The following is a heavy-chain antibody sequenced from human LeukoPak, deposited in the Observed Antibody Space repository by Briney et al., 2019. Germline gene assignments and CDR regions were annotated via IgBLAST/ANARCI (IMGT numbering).Heavy chain of an antibody. CDR2: IYPGDSDT. V-gene: IGHV5-51*01. J-gene: IGHJ4*02. D-gene: IGHD2-2*01. CDR3: ARHYVDIVVVPAATGSGASFDY. Sequence: GESLKISCKGSGYSFTSYWIGWVRQMPGKGLEWMGIIYPGDSDTRYSPSFQGQVTISADKSISTAYLQWSSLKASDTATYYCARHYVDIVVVPAATGSGASFDYWGQGTLVTVSS. CDR1: GYSFTSYW.